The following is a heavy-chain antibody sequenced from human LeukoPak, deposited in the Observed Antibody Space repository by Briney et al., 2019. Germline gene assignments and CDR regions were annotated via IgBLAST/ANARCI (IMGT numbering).Heavy chain of an antibody. V-gene: IGHV7-4-1*02. Sequence: ASVKVSCKASGYTFTGYYMHWVRQAPGQGLECLGGISTNTGNPTYGQGFTGRFVFSFDTSVSTAYLEISSLKAEDTAIYYCARSRRVVVPSTLNSADDYYYYMDVWGKGTTVTVSS. D-gene: IGHD2-15*01. CDR3: ARSRRVVVPSTLNSADDYYYYMDV. CDR2: ISTNTGNP. J-gene: IGHJ6*03. CDR1: GYTFTGYY.